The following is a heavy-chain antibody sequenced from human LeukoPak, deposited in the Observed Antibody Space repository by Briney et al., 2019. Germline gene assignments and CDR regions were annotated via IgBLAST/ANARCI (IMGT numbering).Heavy chain of an antibody. V-gene: IGHV1-69*05. CDR1: GGTFSSYA. CDR2: IIPIFGTA. J-gene: IGHJ3*02. D-gene: IGHD3-22*01. Sequence: SVKVSCKASGGTFSSYAISWVRQAPGQGLEWMGGIIPIFGTANYAQKFQGRVTITTDESTSTAYMELSSLRYEDTAVYYCTTGIVTGIVVVIGPDDAFDIWGQGTMVTVSS. CDR3: TTGIVTGIVVVIGPDDAFDI.